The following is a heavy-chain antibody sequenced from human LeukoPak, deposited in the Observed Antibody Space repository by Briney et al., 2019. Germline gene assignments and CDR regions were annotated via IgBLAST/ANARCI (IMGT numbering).Heavy chain of an antibody. V-gene: IGHV3-48*03. Sequence: GGSLRLSCAASGFTFSSYEMNWVRQAPGKGLEWVSYISSSGSTIYYADSVKGRFTISRDNAKNPLYLQMNSLRAEDTAVYYCAIIGYSMVRGVNYWGQGTLVTVSS. CDR2: ISSSGSTI. J-gene: IGHJ4*02. CDR1: GFTFSSYE. CDR3: AIIGYSMVRGVNY. D-gene: IGHD3-10*01.